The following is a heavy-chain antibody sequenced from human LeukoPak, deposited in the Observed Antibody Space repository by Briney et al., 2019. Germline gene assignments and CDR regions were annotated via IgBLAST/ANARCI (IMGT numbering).Heavy chain of an antibody. D-gene: IGHD3-3*01. CDR3: AAHLECLLTTTRFHY. Sequence: GGSLRLSCAASGFTFSSYGMHWVRQAPGKGLEWVAFIRYDGSNKYYADSVKGRFTISRDNSKNTLYLQMNSLRAEDTAVYYCAAHLECLLTTTRFHYWGQGTLDTVSS. J-gene: IGHJ4*02. CDR1: GFTFSSYG. CDR2: IRYDGSNK. V-gene: IGHV3-30*02.